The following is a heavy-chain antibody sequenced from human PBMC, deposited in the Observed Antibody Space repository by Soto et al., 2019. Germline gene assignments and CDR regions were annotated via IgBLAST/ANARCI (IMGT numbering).Heavy chain of an antibody. V-gene: IGHV3-53*01. D-gene: IGHD3-22*01. CDR3: ARGKYSDSSGPGAY. CDR1: GFTVSSNY. Sequence: EVQLVESGGGLIQPGGSLRLSCAASGFTVSSNYMNWVRQAPGKGLEWVSVIYSGGSTYYADSVKGRFTISRDNSKNTLYLQMNSLRAEDTAVYYCARGKYSDSSGPGAYWGQGTLITVSS. J-gene: IGHJ4*02. CDR2: IYSGGST.